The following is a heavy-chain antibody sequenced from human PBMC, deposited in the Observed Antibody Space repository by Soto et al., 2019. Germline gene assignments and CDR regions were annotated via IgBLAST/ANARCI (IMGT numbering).Heavy chain of an antibody. V-gene: IGHV3-30-3*01. D-gene: IGHD2-2*03. Sequence: GGSLRLSCAASGFTFSSYAMHWVHQAPGKGLEWVAVISYDGSNKYYEDSVKGRFTISRDNSKNTLYLQMNSLRAEDTAVYYCARGLDIVVVPAAIYYYYYYGMDVWGQGTTVTVSS. J-gene: IGHJ6*02. CDR1: GFTFSSYA. CDR2: ISYDGSNK. CDR3: ARGLDIVVVPAAIYYYYYYGMDV.